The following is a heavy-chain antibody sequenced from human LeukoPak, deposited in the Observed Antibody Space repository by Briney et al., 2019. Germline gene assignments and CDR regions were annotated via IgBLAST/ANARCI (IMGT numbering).Heavy chain of an antibody. CDR2: IYYSGSI. CDR1: GGSISGGDYY. V-gene: IGHV4-30-4*08. J-gene: IGHJ5*02. Sequence: SETLSLTCTVSGGSISGGDYYWSWIRQPPGKGLEWIGYIYYSGSIYYNSSLKSRVTISLDTSKNQFSLKLSSVTAADTAVYYCASRTYYYDSSGPFNWFDPWGQGTLVTVSS. D-gene: IGHD3-22*01. CDR3: ASRTYYYDSSGPFNWFDP.